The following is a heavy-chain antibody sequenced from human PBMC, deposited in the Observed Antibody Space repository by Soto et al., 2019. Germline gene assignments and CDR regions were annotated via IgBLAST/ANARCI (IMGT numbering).Heavy chain of an antibody. V-gene: IGHV3-33*01. D-gene: IGHD3-22*01. CDR1: GFTFSSYG. J-gene: IGHJ4*02. Sequence: LRLSCAASGFTFSSYGMHWVRQAPGKGLEWVAVIWYDGSNKYYADSVKGRFTISRDNSKNTLYLQMDSLRAEDTAVYYCARDGGYYYDSSGYCDYWGQGTLVTVSS. CDR3: ARDGGYYYDSSGYCDY. CDR2: IWYDGSNK.